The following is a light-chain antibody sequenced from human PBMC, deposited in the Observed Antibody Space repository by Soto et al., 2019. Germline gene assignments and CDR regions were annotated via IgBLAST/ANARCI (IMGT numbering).Light chain of an antibody. CDR1: QSVRSS. CDR3: QQRSNWPPEVT. CDR2: DAS. Sequence: EIVMTQSPETLSLSPGERATLSCRASQSVRSSLAWYQQKPGQAPRLLTYDASNRATGIPARFSGSGSGTDFTLTISSLEPEDFAVYYCQQRSNWPPEVTFGRGTKVDIK. J-gene: IGKJ3*01. V-gene: IGKV3-11*01.